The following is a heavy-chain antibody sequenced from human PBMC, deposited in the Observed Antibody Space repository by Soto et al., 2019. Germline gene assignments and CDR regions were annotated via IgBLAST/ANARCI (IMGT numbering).Heavy chain of an antibody. J-gene: IGHJ4*02. V-gene: IGHV4-30-2*01. CDR1: GGSISSGGYS. CDR3: ARGRSNDYVWGSYDY. CDR2: IYHSGST. Sequence: QLQLQESGSGLVKPSQTLSLTCAVSGGSISSGGYSWSWIRQPPGKGLEWIGYIYHSGSTYYNPSLKSRVTISVDRSKNQCSLKLSSVTAADTAVYYCARGRSNDYVWGSYDYWGQGTLVTVSS. D-gene: IGHD3-16*01.